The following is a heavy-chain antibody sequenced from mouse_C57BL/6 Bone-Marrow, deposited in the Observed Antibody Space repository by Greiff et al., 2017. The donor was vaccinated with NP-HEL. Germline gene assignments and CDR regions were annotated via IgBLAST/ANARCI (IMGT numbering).Heavy chain of an antibody. CDR3: ARALTTVDWYFDV. J-gene: IGHJ1*03. CDR1: GYTFTSYW. D-gene: IGHD1-1*01. Sequence: QVQLQQPGAELVRPGSSVKLSCKASGYTFTSYWMHWVKQRPIQGLEWIGNIDPSDSETHYNQKFKDKATLTVDKSSSTAYMQLSSLTSEDSAVYYCARALTTVDWYFDVWGTGTTVTVSS. V-gene: IGHV1-52*01. CDR2: IDPSDSET.